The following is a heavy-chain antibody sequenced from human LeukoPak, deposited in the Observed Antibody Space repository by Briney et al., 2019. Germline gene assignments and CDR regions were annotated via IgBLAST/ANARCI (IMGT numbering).Heavy chain of an antibody. V-gene: IGHV4-39*07. J-gene: IGHJ4*02. D-gene: IGHD3-10*01. CDR2: IYNSGST. Sequence: LGTLSLTCTVSGGSISSRSYYWGWIRQPPGTGLEWIGSIYNSGSTDYNPSLKSRVTISVATSKNQLSLKLNSVTAADTAVYYCAREVGPSYFDYWGQGTLVTVSS. CDR1: GGSISSRSYY. CDR3: AREVGPSYFDY.